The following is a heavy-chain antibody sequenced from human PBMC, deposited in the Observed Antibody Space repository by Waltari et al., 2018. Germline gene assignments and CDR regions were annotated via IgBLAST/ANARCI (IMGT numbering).Heavy chain of an antibody. CDR2: INPKNGDT. V-gene: IGHV1-2*06. D-gene: IGHD3-22*01. J-gene: IGHJ4*02. CDR3: LRDSSGSHFDY. CDR1: GYTFTGYA. Sequence: LVQSGAEVKKPGASVKVSCKASGYTFTGYAILWVRQAPGQGLEWMGRINPKNGDTHYAQKVQGRVAMTTDTSTNTAFMELHSLRSDDTAVYYCLRDSSGSHFDYWGQGTLVTVSS.